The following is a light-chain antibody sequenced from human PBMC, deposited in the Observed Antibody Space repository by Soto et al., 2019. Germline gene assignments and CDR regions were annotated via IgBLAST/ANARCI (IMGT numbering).Light chain of an antibody. V-gene: IGKV3-20*01. CDR2: GAS. Sequence: IVLPQSPGTLSFSPGERATLSYRPCQSGSSNYLAWYQQKPGQAPRFLIYGASSRATGIPDRFSGSGSGTDFTLTISRLEPEDFAVYYCQQYGGSPQTFGQGTRLEIK. CDR3: QQYGGSPQT. CDR1: QSGSSNY. J-gene: IGKJ5*01.